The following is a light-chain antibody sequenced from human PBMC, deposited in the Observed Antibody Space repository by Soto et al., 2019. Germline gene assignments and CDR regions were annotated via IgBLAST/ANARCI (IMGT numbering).Light chain of an antibody. V-gene: IGLV1-44*01. Sequence: QSVLTQPPSASGTPGQRVTISCSGSSSNIGRNTVDWYQQLPGTAPKLLIYTNNQRSSGVPDRFSGSKSGTSASLAISGLQSEDEADYYCAAWDDSLNGVVFGGGTKLTVL. J-gene: IGLJ2*01. CDR2: TNN. CDR1: SSNIGRNT. CDR3: AAWDDSLNGVV.